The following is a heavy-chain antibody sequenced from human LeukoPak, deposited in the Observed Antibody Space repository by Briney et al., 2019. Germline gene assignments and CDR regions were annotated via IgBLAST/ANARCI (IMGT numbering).Heavy chain of an antibody. CDR2: ICSDGSIK. V-gene: IGHV3-33*06. CDR1: GFTSSNYG. J-gene: IGHJ4*02. D-gene: IGHD3-9*01. Sequence: PGGSLRLSCAASGFTSSNYGMHWVRQAPGKGLEWVAVICSDGSIKYYADSVKGRFTISRDNSRNTLYLQMNSLRAEDTAVYYCVKEGEGIHYYDILTGYYSFDYWGQGTLVTFSS. CDR3: VKEGEGIHYYDILTGYYSFDY.